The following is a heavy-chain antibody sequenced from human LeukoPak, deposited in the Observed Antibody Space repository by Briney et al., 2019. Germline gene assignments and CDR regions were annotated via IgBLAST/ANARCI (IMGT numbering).Heavy chain of an antibody. J-gene: IGHJ4*02. CDR2: MNPNSGNT. V-gene: IGHV1-8*01. D-gene: IGHD3-10*01. Sequence: ASVKVSCKASGYTFTSYDINWVRQATGQGLEWMGWMNPNSGNTGYAQKFQGRVTMTRNTSISTAYMELSSLRSEDTAVYYCARYYGSGYFFDYWGQGTPVTVSS. CDR1: GYTFTSYD. CDR3: ARYYGSGYFFDY.